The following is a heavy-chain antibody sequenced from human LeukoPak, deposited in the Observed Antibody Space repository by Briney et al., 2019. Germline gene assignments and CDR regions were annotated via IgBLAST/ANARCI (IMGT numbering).Heavy chain of an antibody. CDR2: ISYDGSNK. Sequence: GGSLRLSCAASGFTFSSYWMHWVRQAPGKGLEWVAVISYDGSNKYYADSVKGRFTISRDNSKNTLYLQMNSLRAEDTAVYYCAPDEHYWGQGTLVTVSS. J-gene: IGHJ4*02. D-gene: IGHD2-2*01. CDR1: GFTFSSYW. V-gene: IGHV3-30*03. CDR3: APDEHY.